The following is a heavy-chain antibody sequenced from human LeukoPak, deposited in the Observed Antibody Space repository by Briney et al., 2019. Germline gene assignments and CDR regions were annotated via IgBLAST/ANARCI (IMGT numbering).Heavy chain of an antibody. CDR3: AQGFTAIIY. D-gene: IGHD2-21*02. J-gene: IGHJ4*02. V-gene: IGHV3-30*03. CDR2: VSYDGSNI. Sequence: GGTLTLSCAASGFXFSSYGFQWVRQAPGKGLQWMAVVSYDGSNIDYADSVKGRFTIPRDYSKNTLYLQMNSLRAEDTAVYYCAQGFTAIIYWGQGTLVTVSS. CDR1: GFXFSSYG.